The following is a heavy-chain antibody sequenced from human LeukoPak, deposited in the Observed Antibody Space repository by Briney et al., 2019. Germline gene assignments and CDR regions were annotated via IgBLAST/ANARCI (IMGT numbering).Heavy chain of an antibody. CDR3: ARSVAVAGDYYYYGMDV. D-gene: IGHD6-19*01. CDR1: GYSLTSYW. Sequence: GESLKISCKGSGYSLTSYWIGWVRQMPGKGLEWMGIIYPGDSDTRYSPSFQGQVTISADKSISAAYLQWSSLKASDTAMYYCARSVAVAGDYYYYGMDVWAKGPRSPSP. CDR2: IYPGDSDT. V-gene: IGHV5-51*01. J-gene: IGHJ6*02.